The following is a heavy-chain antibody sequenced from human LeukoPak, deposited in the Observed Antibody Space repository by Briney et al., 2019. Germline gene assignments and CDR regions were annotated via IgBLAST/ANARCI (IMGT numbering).Heavy chain of an antibody. D-gene: IGHD3-22*01. Sequence: QMPGKGLEWMGISPSFQGQVTISADKFISTAYLQWSSLKASDTAMYYCARRDDSSGYSPFDYWGQGTLVTVSS. J-gene: IGHJ4*02. CDR3: ARRDDSSGYSPFDY. V-gene: IGHV5-51*01.